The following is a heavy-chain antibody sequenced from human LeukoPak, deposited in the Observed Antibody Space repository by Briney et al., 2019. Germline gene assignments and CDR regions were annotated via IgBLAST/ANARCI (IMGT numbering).Heavy chain of an antibody. CDR2: IGTDEART. CDR3: AKDLDSTDLYDNAD. V-gene: IGHV3-23*01. D-gene: IGHD2/OR15-2a*01. Sequence: GGSLRLSCVASGFTFSRYAMNWVRQTPGKRLEWISLIGTDEARTHYADSVKGRFIISRDNSKNTLFLQMYSVRTEDTAVYYCAKDLDSTDLYDNADWGQGTLVTASS. CDR1: GFTFSRYA. J-gene: IGHJ1*01.